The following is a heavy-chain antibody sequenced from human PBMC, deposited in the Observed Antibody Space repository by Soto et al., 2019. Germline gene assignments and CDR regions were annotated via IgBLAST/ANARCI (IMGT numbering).Heavy chain of an antibody. CDR2: ISGHSGGT. J-gene: IGHJ6*02. Sequence: ASVKVSCKASGYPFTKYGINWVRQAPGQWLEWMGWISGHSGGTKYGPQFRDRITMVTDTSSKTAYMELRSLRSDDTAVYYCAKDGGHGARMHICRMDVWGQGTTVTGSS. CDR1: GYPFTKYG. D-gene: IGHD2-15*01. CDR3: AKDGGHGARMHICRMDV. V-gene: IGHV1-18*01.